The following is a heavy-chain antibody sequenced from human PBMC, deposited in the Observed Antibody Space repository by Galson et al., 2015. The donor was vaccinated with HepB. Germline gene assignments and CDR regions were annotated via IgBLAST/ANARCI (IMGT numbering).Heavy chain of an antibody. CDR3: AKTPTTSRSFYYYMDV. CDR2: IWYDGTND. Sequence: SLRLSCAASGFSFSSYGMDWVRQAPGKGLEWVAVIWYDGTNDYYADSVKGRFTISRDNSKNTLYLQMNSLRAEDTAVYYYAKTPTTSRSFYYYMDVWGEGTTVTVSS. CDR1: GFSFSSYG. D-gene: IGHD4-17*01. J-gene: IGHJ6*03. V-gene: IGHV3-33*06.